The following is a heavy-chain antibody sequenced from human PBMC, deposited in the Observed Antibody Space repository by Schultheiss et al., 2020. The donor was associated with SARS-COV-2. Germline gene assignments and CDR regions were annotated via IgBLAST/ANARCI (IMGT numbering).Heavy chain of an antibody. D-gene: IGHD6-19*01. J-gene: IGHJ4*02. Sequence: SETLSLTCTVSGGSISNYYWSWIRQPPGKGLEWIGYIYYSGSTYYNPSVKSRVTISVDTSNNQFSLKMSSVTAADTAVYYCARWVVRQWLVPDDYWGQGTLVTVSS. CDR3: ARWVVRQWLVPDDY. V-gene: IGHV4-59*06. CDR2: IYYSGST. CDR1: GGSISNYY.